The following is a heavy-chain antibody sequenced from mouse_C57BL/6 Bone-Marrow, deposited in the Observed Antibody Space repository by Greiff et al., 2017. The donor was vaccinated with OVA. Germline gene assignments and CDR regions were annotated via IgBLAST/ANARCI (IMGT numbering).Heavy chain of an antibody. Sequence: QVQLQQPGAELVKPGASVKLSCKASGYPFPSSWLHWVKQRPGQALGWIGRIHPNSGSTNYNEKFKSKATLTVDKSSSTAYMQLSSLTSEDSAVYYCARNFYFDYWGQGTTLTVSS. CDR1: GYPFPSSW. CDR3: ARNFYFDY. V-gene: IGHV1-64*01. J-gene: IGHJ2*01. CDR2: IHPNSGST.